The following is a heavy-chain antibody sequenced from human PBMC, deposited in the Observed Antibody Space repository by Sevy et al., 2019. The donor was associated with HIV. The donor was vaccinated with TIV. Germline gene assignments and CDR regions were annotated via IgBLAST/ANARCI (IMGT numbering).Heavy chain of an antibody. CDR2: ICYSGAT. CDR1: GDSISSYGHF. Sequence: SETLSLTCSVSGDSISSYGHFWGWIRQPPGKGLEWIGDICYSGATNYHPSLRSRVTITVDTSKNQFYLKLTSVTAADTAVYYWAKIFDHWGQGTLVTVSS. J-gene: IGHJ5*02. V-gene: IGHV4-39*01. CDR3: AKIFDH.